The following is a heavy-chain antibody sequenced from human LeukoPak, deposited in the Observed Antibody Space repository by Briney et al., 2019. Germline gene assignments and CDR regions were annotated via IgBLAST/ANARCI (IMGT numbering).Heavy chain of an antibody. V-gene: IGHV4-4*02. D-gene: IGHD3-3*02. J-gene: IGHJ3*01. CDR1: GGSISSSNW. CDR3: ARGPPILHFYERVDAFDL. CDR2: IYYNGTT. Sequence: SGTLSLTCAVSGGSISSSNWWSWIRQPPGKGLQWLGHIYYNGTTNYNPSLKSRVTMSVDTSKNQFSLKLSSVTAADTAVYFCARGPPILHFYERVDAFDLWGQGTMVTVSA.